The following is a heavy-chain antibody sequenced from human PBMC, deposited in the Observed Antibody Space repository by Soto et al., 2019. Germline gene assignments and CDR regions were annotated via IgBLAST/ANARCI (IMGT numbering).Heavy chain of an antibody. V-gene: IGHV3-48*02. D-gene: IGHD3-16*01. CDR3: ARAPFGGVRWYFDY. CDR2: ISSTSNTI. CDR1: GFTFNIYS. Sequence: EVQLVESGGDLVQPGGSLRLSCVASGFTFNIYSMNWVRQAPGKGLEWVSYISSTSNTIYYADSVKGRFTITRDNASNSLFLQMNSLRDEDTSVYYCARAPFGGVRWYFDYWGQGTLVTVSS. J-gene: IGHJ4*02.